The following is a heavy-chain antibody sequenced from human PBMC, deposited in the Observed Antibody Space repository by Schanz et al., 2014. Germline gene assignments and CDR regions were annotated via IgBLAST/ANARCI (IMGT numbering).Heavy chain of an antibody. J-gene: IGHJ6*02. Sequence: EVQLLESGGGLVQPGGSLRLSCAASGFTFSTYAMSWVRQAPGKGLEWVSSISHSGGSKYYADSVKGRFTISRDNSKNTLYLQMNSLRADDTAVFYCAKGMGYCSGGTCYDYYYYGLDVWGQGTTVTVSS. CDR1: GFTFSTYA. V-gene: IGHV3-23*01. CDR3: AKGMGYCSGGTCYDYYYYGLDV. D-gene: IGHD2-15*01. CDR2: ISHSGGSK.